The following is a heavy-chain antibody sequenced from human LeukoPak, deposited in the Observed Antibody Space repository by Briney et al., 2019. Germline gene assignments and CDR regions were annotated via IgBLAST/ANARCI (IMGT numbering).Heavy chain of an antibody. CDR1: GFTFSSCS. CDR2: ISSSSSYI. J-gene: IGHJ6*02. CDR3: ARFTPEHSSGWYVDYYYYGMDV. D-gene: IGHD6-19*01. Sequence: PGGSLRLSCAASGFTFSSCSMNWVRQAPGKGLEWVSSISSSSSYIYYADSVKGRFTISRDNAKNSLYLQMNSLRAEDTAVYYCARFTPEHSSGWYVDYYYYGMDVWGQGTTVTVSS. V-gene: IGHV3-21*01.